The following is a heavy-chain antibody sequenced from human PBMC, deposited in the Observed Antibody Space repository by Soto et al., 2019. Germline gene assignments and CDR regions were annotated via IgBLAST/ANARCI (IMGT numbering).Heavy chain of an antibody. J-gene: IGHJ6*02. D-gene: IGHD2-15*01. CDR1: GGTFSSYA. CDR2: IIPIFGTA. CDR3: ARARWDIVVVVAATNSYYCGMDV. Sequence: QVQLVQSGAEVKKPGSSVKVSCKASGGTFSSYAISWVRQAPGQGLEWMGGIIPIFGTANYAQKFQGRVTIPAEESTGTAYMQLSSLRSEDTAVYYCARARWDIVVVVAATNSYYCGMDVWGQGTTVTVSS. V-gene: IGHV1-69*01.